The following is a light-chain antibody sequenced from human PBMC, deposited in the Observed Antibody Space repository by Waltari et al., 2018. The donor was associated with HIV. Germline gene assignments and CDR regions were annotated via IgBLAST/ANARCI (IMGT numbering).Light chain of an antibody. CDR3: AAYAGNNIVI. Sequence: QSALTQPPSASGSPGQSVTVSCTGTSSDIGYFNYVSWYQQHPGKAPKLLIYGVNKRPSGVPARFSASKSGATSSLTVSGLLAEDEADYYCAAYAGNNIVIFGGGTKVTV. CDR1: SSDIGYFNY. CDR2: GVN. J-gene: IGLJ2*01. V-gene: IGLV2-8*01.